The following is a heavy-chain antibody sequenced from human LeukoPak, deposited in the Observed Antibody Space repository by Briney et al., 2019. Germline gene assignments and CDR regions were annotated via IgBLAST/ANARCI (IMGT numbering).Heavy chain of an antibody. D-gene: IGHD6-13*01. CDR2: ISGSGGST. Sequence: GGSLRLSCAASGFTFSSYAMSWVRQAPGKGLEWVSAISGSGGSTYYADSVKGRFTVSRDNSKNTLYLQMNSLRAEDTAVYYCAKAYSSSWYDPESAFDIWGQGTMVTVSS. J-gene: IGHJ3*02. CDR1: GFTFSSYA. V-gene: IGHV3-23*01. CDR3: AKAYSSSWYDPESAFDI.